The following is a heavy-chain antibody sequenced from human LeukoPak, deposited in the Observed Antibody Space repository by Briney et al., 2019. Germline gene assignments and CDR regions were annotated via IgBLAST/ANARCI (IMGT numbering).Heavy chain of an antibody. D-gene: IGHD3-9*01. CDR2: ISSSSSYI. CDR3: ARAMSALRYFDWFHLDY. CDR1: GFTFSSYS. J-gene: IGHJ4*02. V-gene: IGHV3-21*01. Sequence: GGSLRLSCAASGFTFSSYSMNWVRQAPGKGLEWVSSISSSSSYIYYADSVKGRFTISRDNAKNSLYLQMNSLRAEDTAVYYCARAMSALRYFDWFHLDYWGQGTLVTVSS.